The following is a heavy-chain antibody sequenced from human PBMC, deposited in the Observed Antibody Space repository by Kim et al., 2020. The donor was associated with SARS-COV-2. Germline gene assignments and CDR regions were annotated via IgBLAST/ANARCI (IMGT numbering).Heavy chain of an antibody. V-gene: IGHV3-43*01. CDR1: GFTFDDYT. J-gene: IGHJ6*02. CDR2: ISWDGGST. CDR3: AKEDRSIAAAGTGGYYYYGMDV. Sequence: GSLRLSCAASGFTFDDYTMHWVRQAPGKGLEWVSLISWDGGSTYYADSVKGRFTISRDNSKNSLYLQMNSLRTEDTALYYCAKEDRSIAAAGTGGYYYYGMDVWGQGTTVTVSS. D-gene: IGHD6-13*01.